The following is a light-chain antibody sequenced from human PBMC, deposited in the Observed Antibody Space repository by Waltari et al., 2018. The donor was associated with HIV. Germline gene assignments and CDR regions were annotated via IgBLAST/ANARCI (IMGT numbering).Light chain of an antibody. J-gene: IGLJ1*01. CDR2: EVS. CDR3: CSYAGTYTYV. CDR1: SSDIGSFDF. Sequence: QSALTQPRSVSGSPGQSVTISCTDTSSDIGSFDFFSWYQQYPGKAPKVIIYEVSQRPSGVPDRFTASKSGITASLTISGLQDEDEADYYCCSYAGTYTYVFGTGTTVTVL. V-gene: IGLV2-11*01.